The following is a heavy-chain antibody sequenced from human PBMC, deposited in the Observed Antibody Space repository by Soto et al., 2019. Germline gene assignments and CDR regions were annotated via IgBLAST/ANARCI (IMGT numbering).Heavy chain of an antibody. D-gene: IGHD2-15*01. CDR1: GGTFSSYT. Sequence: QVQLVQSGAEVKKPGSSVKVSCKASGGTFSSYTISWVRQAPGQGLEWMGRIIPILGIANYAQKFQGRVRITADKSTNTAKRELSSLRSYDTAVYYCARRGGGGSDWYFDLWGRGTLVTVSS. V-gene: IGHV1-69*02. CDR2: IIPILGIA. CDR3: ARRGGGGSDWYFDL. J-gene: IGHJ2*01.